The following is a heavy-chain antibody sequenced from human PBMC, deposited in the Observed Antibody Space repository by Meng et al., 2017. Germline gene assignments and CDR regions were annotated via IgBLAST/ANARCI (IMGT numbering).Heavy chain of an antibody. V-gene: IGHV1-2*06. D-gene: IGHD2-8*01. CDR3: ATGHPGYCTNGVCYTGYFDY. J-gene: IGHJ4*02. Sequence: ASVKVSCKASGYTFTGYYMHWVRQAPGRGLEWMGRINPNSGGTNYAQKFQGRVTMTRDTSISTAYMELSRLRSDDTAVYYCATGHPGYCTNGVCYTGYFDYWGQGTLVTVSS. CDR2: INPNSGGT. CDR1: GYTFTGYY.